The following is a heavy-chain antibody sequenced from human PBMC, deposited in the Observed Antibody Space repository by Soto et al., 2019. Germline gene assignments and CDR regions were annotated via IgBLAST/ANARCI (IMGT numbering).Heavy chain of an antibody. V-gene: IGHV4-4*02. CDR1: GDSISNSKW. J-gene: IGHJ6*02. Sequence: NPSETLSLTCAVSGDSISNSKWWTWVRQTPGKGLEWIGKIDHNGITNYNPSLESRVTILKDNSKNQLSLKLSSVTGADSAVYYCVRLNRDYYYYGMDVWGQGATVTVS. CDR2: IDHNGIT. CDR3: VRLNRDYYYYGMDV.